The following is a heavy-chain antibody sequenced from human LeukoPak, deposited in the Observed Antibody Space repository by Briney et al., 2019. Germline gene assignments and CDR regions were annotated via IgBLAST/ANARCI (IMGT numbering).Heavy chain of an antibody. J-gene: IGHJ4*02. D-gene: IGHD6-13*01. CDR2: IYYSGST. V-gene: IGHV4-59*01. Sequence: SETLSLTCTVSGGSISNYYWSWIRQTPGKGLQWIGYIYYSGSTNYNPSLKSRVTISVDTSKNQFSLKLSSVTAADTAVYYCARVGQNIAAAVSFDYWGQGTLVTVSS. CDR3: ARVGQNIAAAVSFDY. CDR1: GGSISNYY.